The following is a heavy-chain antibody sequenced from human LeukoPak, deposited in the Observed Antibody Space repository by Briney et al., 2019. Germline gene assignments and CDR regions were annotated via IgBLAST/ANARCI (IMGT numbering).Heavy chain of an antibody. CDR1: GFTVSSNY. J-gene: IGHJ4*02. CDR2: IYRAGNT. V-gene: IGHV3-53*01. D-gene: IGHD3-22*01. CDR3: AREGPHYYDSSLDY. Sequence: GXSLRLSCAASGFTVSSNYMTWVRQAPGKGLEWVSVIYRAGNTYYADSVKGRFTISRDNAKNSLYLQMNSLRAEDTAVYYCAREGPHYYDSSLDYWGQGTLVTVSS.